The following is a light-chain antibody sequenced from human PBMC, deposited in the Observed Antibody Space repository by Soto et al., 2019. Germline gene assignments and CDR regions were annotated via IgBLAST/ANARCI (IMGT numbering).Light chain of an antibody. J-gene: IGKJ1*01. Sequence: DVQMTQSPSSLSASVGDRVTITCRASQSINSCLNWYQQKPGKAPKLLIYAASNLQSGVTSRFSGSESGTDFILTISSLQPEDFATYYCQQIYVAPVTFGQGTKVEIK. V-gene: IGKV1-39*01. CDR2: AAS. CDR1: QSINSC. CDR3: QQIYVAPVT.